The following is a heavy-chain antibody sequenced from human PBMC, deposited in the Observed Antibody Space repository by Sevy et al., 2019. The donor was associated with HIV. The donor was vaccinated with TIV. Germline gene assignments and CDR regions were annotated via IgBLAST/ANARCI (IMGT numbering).Heavy chain of an antibody. CDR3: AKGFCSGATCPRDYYYYGMDV. D-gene: IGHD2-15*01. Sequence: GGSLRLSCSASEFTFSSYAMSWVRQAPGKGLEWVSSISGSGRFTYYADFVEGRFFISRDNSKNTLSVQINSLRAEGTAVYYCAKGFCSGATCPRDYYYYGMDVWGQGTTVTVSS. CDR2: ISGSGRFT. J-gene: IGHJ6*02. V-gene: IGHV3-23*01. CDR1: EFTFSSYA.